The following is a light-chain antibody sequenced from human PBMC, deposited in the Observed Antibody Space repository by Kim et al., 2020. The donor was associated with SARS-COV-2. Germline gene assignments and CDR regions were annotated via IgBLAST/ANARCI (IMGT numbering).Light chain of an antibody. CDR2: KSS. CDR1: QSVGLW. Sequence: PASVGDTVTISCRASQSVGLWLAWYQHKPGQVPKLLMDKSSQIHPGVPSRFVGGGSGTHFTLTITSLQPSDFAVYYCQQYGTHSTFGLGTKVDIK. V-gene: IGKV1-5*03. J-gene: IGKJ1*01. CDR3: QQYGTHST.